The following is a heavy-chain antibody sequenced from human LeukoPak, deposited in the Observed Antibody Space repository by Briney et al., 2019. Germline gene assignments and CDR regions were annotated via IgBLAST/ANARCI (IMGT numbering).Heavy chain of an antibody. CDR2: IIPIFGTA. CDR1: GGTFSSYA. V-gene: IGHV1-69*05. D-gene: IGHD3-22*01. Sequence: SVKVSCKASGGTFSSYAISWVRQAPGQGLEWMGRIIPIFGTANYAQKFQGRVTITTDGSTSTAYMELSSLRSEDTAVYYCAREVGYYDSSGDPSRFDYWGQGTRVTVSS. J-gene: IGHJ4*02. CDR3: AREVGYYDSSGDPSRFDY.